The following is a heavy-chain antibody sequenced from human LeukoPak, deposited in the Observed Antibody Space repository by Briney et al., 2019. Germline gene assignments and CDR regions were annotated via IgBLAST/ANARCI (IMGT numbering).Heavy chain of an antibody. CDR3: ARDSSGPAF. CDR2: IYSGGGT. CDR1: GFTVSNIY. Sequence: GGSLRLSCEASGFTVSNIYMSWVRQAPGKGLEWVSVIYSGGGTFYSDSVKGRFIISRDSSKNTLYLQMNSLRADDTAVYYCARDSSGPAFWGQGTLVTVSS. V-gene: IGHV3-53*01. J-gene: IGHJ4*02. D-gene: IGHD6-19*01.